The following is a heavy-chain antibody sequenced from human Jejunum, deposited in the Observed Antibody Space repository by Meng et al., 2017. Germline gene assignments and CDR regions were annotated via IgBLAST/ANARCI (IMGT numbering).Heavy chain of an antibody. CDR2: IGTTSDA. CDR3: ARDIPSIFCGGGFCLSSDI. D-gene: IGHD2-21*01. CDR1: GFTFSASI. Sequence: GGSLRLSCAASGFTFSASIMNWVRQAPGKGLEWVSTIGTTSDAYHSDSVRGRFNIYRDDSKNTLFMQMNNLRAEDTAMYYCARDIPSIFCGGGFCLSSDIWGQGTMVTVSS. V-gene: IGHV3-69-1*01. J-gene: IGHJ3*02.